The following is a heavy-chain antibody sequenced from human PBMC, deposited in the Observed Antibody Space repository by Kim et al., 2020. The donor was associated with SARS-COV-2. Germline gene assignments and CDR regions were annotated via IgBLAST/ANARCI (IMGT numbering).Heavy chain of an antibody. D-gene: IGHD3-10*01. CDR2: ISYDGSNK. V-gene: IGHV3-30*18. Sequence: GGSLRLSCAASGFTFSSYGMHWVRQAPGKGLEWVAVISYDGSNKYYADSVKGRFTISRDNSKNTLYLQMNSLRAEDTAVYYCAKAGLTMVRGVDWYFDLWGRGTLVTVSS. J-gene: IGHJ2*01. CDR1: GFTFSSYG. CDR3: AKAGLTMVRGVDWYFDL.